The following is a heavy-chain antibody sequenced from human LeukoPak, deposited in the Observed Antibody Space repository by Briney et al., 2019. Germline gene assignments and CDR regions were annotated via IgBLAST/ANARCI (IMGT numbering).Heavy chain of an antibody. CDR2: IKQDGSEK. D-gene: IGHD7-27*01. V-gene: IGHV3-7*04. CDR1: GFTFTNVW. Sequence: GGSLRLSCAASGFTFTNVWMTWVRQAPGKGLEWVANIKQDGSEKYYVDSVKGRFTISRDNAKNSLYLQMNSLRAEDTAVYYCARVGNYYYYMDVWGKGTTVTVSS. CDR3: ARVGNYYYYMDV. J-gene: IGHJ6*03.